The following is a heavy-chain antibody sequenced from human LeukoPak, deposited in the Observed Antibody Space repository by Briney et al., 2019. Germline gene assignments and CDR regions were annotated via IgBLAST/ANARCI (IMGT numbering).Heavy chain of an antibody. D-gene: IGHD2-15*01. CDR3: AVCSGGSCHHPFDAFDI. CDR1: GYTLTELS. Sequence: GASVKVSCKVSGYTLTELSMHWVRQAPGKGLEWMGGFDPEDGETIYAQKFQGRVTMTEDTSTDTAYMEPSSLRSEDTAVYYCAVCSGGSCHHPFDAFDIWGQGTMVTVSS. CDR2: FDPEDGET. V-gene: IGHV1-24*01. J-gene: IGHJ3*02.